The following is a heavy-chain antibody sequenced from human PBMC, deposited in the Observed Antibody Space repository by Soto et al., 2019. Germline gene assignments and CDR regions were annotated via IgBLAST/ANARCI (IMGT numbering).Heavy chain of an antibody. J-gene: IGHJ4*02. CDR1: GGSFSGYY. Sequence: PSETLSLTCAVYGGSFSGYYWSWIRQPPGKGLEWIGEINHSGSTNYNPSLKSRVTISVDTSKNQFSLKLSSVTAADTAVYYCARALRTPAGYQWLVYWNYFDYWGQGTLVTVSS. V-gene: IGHV4-34*01. CDR2: INHSGST. D-gene: IGHD6-19*01. CDR3: ARALRTPAGYQWLVYWNYFDY.